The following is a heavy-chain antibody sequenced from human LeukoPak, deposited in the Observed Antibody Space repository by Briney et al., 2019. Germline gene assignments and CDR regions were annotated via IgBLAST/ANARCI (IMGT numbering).Heavy chain of an antibody. D-gene: IGHD3-16*01. J-gene: IGHJ6*04. Sequence: GGSLRLSCAASGFTFSNYWMHWVRQAPGKGLVWVSRIHTDGISTTYADSVKGRFTISRDNAKNSLFLQMNSLRAEDTAVYFCAKSTRAVMAMMDVWGKGTTVTVSS. V-gene: IGHV3-74*01. CDR2: IHTDGIST. CDR3: AKSTRAVMAMMDV. CDR1: GFTFSNYW.